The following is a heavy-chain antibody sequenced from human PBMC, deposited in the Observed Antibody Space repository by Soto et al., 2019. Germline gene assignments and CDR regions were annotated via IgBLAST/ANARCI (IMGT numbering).Heavy chain of an antibody. D-gene: IGHD5-18*01. CDR2: INHSGST. CDR3: ARGRYSYGEFDY. CDR1: GGSFSGYY. V-gene: IGHV4-34*01. Sequence: PSETLSLTCAVYGGSFSGYYWSWIRQPPGKGLEWIGEINHSGSTNYNPSLKSRVTISVDTSKNQFSLKLSSVTAADTAVYYCARGRYSYGEFDYWGQGTLVTVSS. J-gene: IGHJ4*02.